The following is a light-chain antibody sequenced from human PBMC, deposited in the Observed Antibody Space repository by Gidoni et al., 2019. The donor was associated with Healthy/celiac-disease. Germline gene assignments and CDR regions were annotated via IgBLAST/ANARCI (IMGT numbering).Light chain of an antibody. Sequence: DIQMTQSPSTLSASVGDRVTITCRASQSISSWFAWYQQKPGKAPKLLLYKASSLESGVPSRFSGSGSGTEFTLTISSLQPDDFATYYCQQYNSYPVTFGQXTKLEIK. CDR2: KAS. CDR3: QQYNSYPVT. J-gene: IGKJ2*01. CDR1: QSISSW. V-gene: IGKV1-5*03.